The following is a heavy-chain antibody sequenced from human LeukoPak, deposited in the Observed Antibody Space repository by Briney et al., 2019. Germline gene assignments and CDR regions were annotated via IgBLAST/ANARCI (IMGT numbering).Heavy chain of an antibody. D-gene: IGHD6-13*01. J-gene: IGHJ6*02. CDR3: AKAASSSWPSYYYGMDV. CDR2: ITGSGGNT. Sequence: GGSLRLSCAASGFTFSSYGMHWVRQAPGKGLEWVSVITGSGGNTYFADSVKGRFTISKDNSKNTVYLQMSSLRVDDTAVYYCAKAASSSWPSYYYGMDVWGQGTTVTVSS. V-gene: IGHV3-23*01. CDR1: GFTFSSYG.